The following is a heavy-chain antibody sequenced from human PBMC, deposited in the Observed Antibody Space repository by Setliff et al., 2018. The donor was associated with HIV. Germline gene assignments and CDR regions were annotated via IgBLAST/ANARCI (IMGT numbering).Heavy chain of an antibody. J-gene: IGHJ4*02. V-gene: IGHV4-61*02. Sequence: LSLTCTVSGGSIDSGNYDWNWVRQPGGKGLEWIGRIYTRGSTKYSPTFESRVTMSLDTSKNQFSLNLTSVTAADTAVYFCARGLGRGSGTYYNPPGYWGPGTLVTVSS. CDR1: GGSIDSGNYD. D-gene: IGHD3-10*01. CDR3: ARGLGRGSGTYYNPPGY. CDR2: IYTRGST.